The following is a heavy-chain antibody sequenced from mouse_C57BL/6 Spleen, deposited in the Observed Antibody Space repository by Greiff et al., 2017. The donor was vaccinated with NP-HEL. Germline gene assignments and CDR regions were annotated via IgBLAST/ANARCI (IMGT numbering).Heavy chain of an antibody. J-gene: IGHJ1*03. CDR3: ARSRPYGSSDWYFDV. CDR1: GYTFTSYW. Sequence: VQLQQSGAELAKPGASVKLSCKASGYTFTSYWMHWVKQRPGQGLEWIGYINPSSGYTKYNQKFKDKATLTAYHSSSTAYMQLSSLTYEDSAVYYCARSRPYGSSDWYFDVWGTGTTVTVSS. V-gene: IGHV1-7*01. CDR2: INPSSGYT. D-gene: IGHD1-1*01.